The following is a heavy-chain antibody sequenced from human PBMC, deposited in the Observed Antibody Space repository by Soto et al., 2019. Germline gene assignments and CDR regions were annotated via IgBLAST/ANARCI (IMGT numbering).Heavy chain of an antibody. Sequence: GGSLRLSCAAAGFTFSDHGMHWVRQAPGKGLECVGLISHDGTYTHLEDSVKGRFTISRDNSKNTLYLQMNRLRAEDTAVYYCARDSVPAGGFYYYGMDVWGQGTTVTVSS. CDR2: ISHDGTYT. D-gene: IGHD2-2*01. V-gene: IGHV3-30*03. CDR1: GFTFSDHG. CDR3: ARDSVPAGGFYYYGMDV. J-gene: IGHJ6*02.